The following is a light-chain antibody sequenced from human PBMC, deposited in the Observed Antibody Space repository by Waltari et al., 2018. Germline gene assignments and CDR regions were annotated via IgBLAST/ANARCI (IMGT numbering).Light chain of an antibody. J-gene: IGLJ3*02. CDR3: QSADSSGTYWL. CDR1: ALPKQY. Sequence: SYELTQPPSVSVSPGQTARVTCPGDALPKQYAYWYQQKPGQAPLLGIYKDSERPSGIPERFSGSSSGTTVTLTISGVKAEDEADYYCQSADSSGTYWLFGGGTTLTVL. CDR2: KDS. V-gene: IGLV3-25*03.